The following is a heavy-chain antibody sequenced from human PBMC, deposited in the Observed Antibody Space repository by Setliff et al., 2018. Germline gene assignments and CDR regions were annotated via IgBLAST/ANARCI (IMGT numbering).Heavy chain of an antibody. CDR1: GYTFTGHY. D-gene: IGHD2-2*01. V-gene: IGHV1-2*02. CDR2: INPRTGVT. Sequence: ASVKVSCKASGYTFTGHYIHWVRQAPGQGLVWMGWINPRTGVTNSAQKFQGRVTMTRDTSITTVYMDLSRLKSDDTAVYYCARAPGTVVVPASRSAFDIWGQRTMVTVSS. CDR3: ARAPGTVVVPASRSAFDI. J-gene: IGHJ3*02.